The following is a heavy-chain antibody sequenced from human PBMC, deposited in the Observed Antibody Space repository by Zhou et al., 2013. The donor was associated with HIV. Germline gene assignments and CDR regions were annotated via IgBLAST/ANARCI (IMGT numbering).Heavy chain of an antibody. V-gene: IGHV1-69*05. D-gene: IGHD1-26*01. CDR1: GGTFRNYA. CDR3: ASQAVSGGSHRFDP. CDR2: IIPIFGTA. Sequence: QVQLVQSGAEVKKPGSSVKVSCKASGGTFRNYAISWVRQAPGQGLEWMGGIIPIFGTANYAQKFQGRVTITTDESTRTAYMELSSLRSEDTAVYYCASQAVSGGSHRFDPWGQGTLVTVSS. J-gene: IGHJ5*02.